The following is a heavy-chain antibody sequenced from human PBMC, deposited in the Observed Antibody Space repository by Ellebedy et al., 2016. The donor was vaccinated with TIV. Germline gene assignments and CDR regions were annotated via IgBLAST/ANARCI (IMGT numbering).Heavy chain of an antibody. V-gene: IGHV1-3*02. CDR1: GYTFSSQT. CDR3: ARASPLSGFDI. J-gene: IGHJ3*02. D-gene: IGHD1-26*01. CDR2: SNAGNGNT. Sequence: AASVKVFCKASGYTFSSQTIHWVRQAPGQRLEWMGWSNAGNGNTKYSQEFQGRVTITRDTSASTAYMELSSLRSEDMAVYYCARASPLSGFDIWGQGTMVTVSS.